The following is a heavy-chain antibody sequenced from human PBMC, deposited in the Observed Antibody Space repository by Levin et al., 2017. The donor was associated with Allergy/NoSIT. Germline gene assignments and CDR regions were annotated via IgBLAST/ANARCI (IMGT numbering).Heavy chain of an antibody. D-gene: IGHD2-2*01. CDR1: RFTFSNYA. V-gene: IGHV3-30*18. CDR2: ISYDGSNK. Sequence: GESLKISCAASRFTFSNYAMHWVRQAPGKGLDWVAVISYDGSNKKYADSVRGRFTISRDNSKNTLYLQMNSLRAEDAAVYFCAKADHDDAMLIPYFYYAMDAWGQGTTVTVSS. J-gene: IGHJ6*02. CDR3: AKADHDDAMLIPYFYYAMDA.